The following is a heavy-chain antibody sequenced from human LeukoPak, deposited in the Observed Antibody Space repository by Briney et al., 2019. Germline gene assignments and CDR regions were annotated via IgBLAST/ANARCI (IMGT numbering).Heavy chain of an antibody. CDR3: AKDADPRPFYFDY. CDR2: ISGSGGST. CDR1: GFTFSGYA. Sequence: GGSLRLSCAASGFTFSGYAMSWVRQAPGKGLEWVSEISGSGGSTYYADSVKGRFTISRDNSKNTLYLQMNSLRVEDTAVYYCAKDADPRPFYFDYWGQGILVTVSS. V-gene: IGHV3-23*01. J-gene: IGHJ4*02.